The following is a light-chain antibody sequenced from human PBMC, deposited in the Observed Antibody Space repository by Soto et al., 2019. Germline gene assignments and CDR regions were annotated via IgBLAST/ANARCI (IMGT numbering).Light chain of an antibody. CDR3: QQRNAWPRNT. J-gene: IGKJ2*01. V-gene: IGKV3-11*01. CDR1: QSVPSN. CDR2: DIS. Sequence: EIVLTQFPATLSLSPGDRATLSCRASQSVPSNLAWYQQKPGQAPRLLVYDISNRATGIPARFTGSGSGTDFTITISSLEPEDSAVYYCQQRNAWPRNTFGQGTKLEI.